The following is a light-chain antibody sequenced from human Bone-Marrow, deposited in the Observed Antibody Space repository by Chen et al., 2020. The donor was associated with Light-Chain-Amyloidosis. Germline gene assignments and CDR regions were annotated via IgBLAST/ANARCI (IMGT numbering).Light chain of an antibody. CDR1: SSNIGAGND. CDR2: GNT. J-gene: IGLJ1*01. V-gene: IGLV1-40*01. CDR3: QTYANATHV. Sequence: QSVLTQPPSVSWAPGQKVTILCTRRSSNIGAGNDVHWYHHLPGTTPHILIHGNTNRLSGVPSRFSGSKSGTSASLVISGLQPDDEADYHCQTYANATHVFGTGTKVIVL.